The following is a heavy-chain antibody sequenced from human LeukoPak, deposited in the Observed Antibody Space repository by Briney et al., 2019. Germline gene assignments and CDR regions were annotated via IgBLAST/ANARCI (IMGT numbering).Heavy chain of an antibody. J-gene: IGHJ4*02. CDR3: ARHGYYYGSGSYYPAPYYFDY. Sequence: SETLSLTCTVSGGSISSYYWSWIRQPPGKGLEWIGYIYYSGSTNYNPSLKSRVTISVDTSKNQFSLKLSSVTAADTAVYYCARHGYYYGSGSYYPAPYYFDYWGQGTLVTVSS. CDR1: GGSISSYY. CDR2: IYYSGST. D-gene: IGHD3-10*01. V-gene: IGHV4-59*08.